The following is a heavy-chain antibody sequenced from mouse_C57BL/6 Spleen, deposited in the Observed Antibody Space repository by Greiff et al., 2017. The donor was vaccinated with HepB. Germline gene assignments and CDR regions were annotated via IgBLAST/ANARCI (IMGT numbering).Heavy chain of an antibody. CDR1: GFTFSSYA. J-gene: IGHJ2*01. Sequence: EVQVVESGGGLVKPGGSLKLSCAASGFTFSSYAMSWVRQTPEKRLEWVATISDGGSYTYYPDNVKGRFTISRDNAKNNLYLQMSHLKSEDTAMYYCARDGKILDYWGQGTTLTVSS. CDR2: ISDGGSYT. V-gene: IGHV5-4*01. CDR3: ARDGKILDY.